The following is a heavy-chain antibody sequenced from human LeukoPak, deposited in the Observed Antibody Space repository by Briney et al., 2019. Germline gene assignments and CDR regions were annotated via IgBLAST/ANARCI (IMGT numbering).Heavy chain of an antibody. Sequence: GGSLRLSCAASGFTFSDYYMSWIRQAPGKGLEWVSYISSSGSTIYYADSVKGRFTISGDNAKNSLYLQMNSLRAEDTAVYYCARDIIEGLGPDAFDIWGQGTMVTVSS. V-gene: IGHV3-11*04. D-gene: IGHD1-14*01. CDR3: ARDIIEGLGPDAFDI. J-gene: IGHJ3*02. CDR2: ISSSGSTI. CDR1: GFTFSDYY.